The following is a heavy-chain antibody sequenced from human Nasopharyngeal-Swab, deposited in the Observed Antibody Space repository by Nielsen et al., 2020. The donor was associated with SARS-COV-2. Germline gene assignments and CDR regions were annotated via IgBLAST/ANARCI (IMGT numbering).Heavy chain of an antibody. Sequence: VRQAPGKGLEWVANIKQDGSETYYVDSVKGRFTISRDNAKNSLYLQMNSLRAEDTAVYYCARVSRYYDILTGYYAEDGMDVWGQGTTVTVSS. V-gene: IGHV3-7*01. J-gene: IGHJ6*02. CDR2: IKQDGSET. D-gene: IGHD3-9*01. CDR3: ARVSRYYDILTGYYAEDGMDV.